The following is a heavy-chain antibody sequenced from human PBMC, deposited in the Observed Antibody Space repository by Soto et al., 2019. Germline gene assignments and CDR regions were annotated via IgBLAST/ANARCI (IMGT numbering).Heavy chain of an antibody. Sequence: QVQLVESGGGVVQPGRSLRLSCVASGFTFSNNAMHWVRQAPGKGLEWVAVISYDGSDKYYADSVKGRFTISRDNFKNTLSLQMNSLRAEDTAVYYCAKARSFSWSLDYWGQGTLLTVSS. CDR3: AKARSFSWSLDY. CDR2: ISYDGSDK. V-gene: IGHV3-30*18. J-gene: IGHJ4*02. D-gene: IGHD6-13*01. CDR1: GFTFSNNA.